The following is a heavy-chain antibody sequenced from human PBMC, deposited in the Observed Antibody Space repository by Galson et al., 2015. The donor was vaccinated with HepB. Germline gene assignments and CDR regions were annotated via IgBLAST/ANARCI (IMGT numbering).Heavy chain of an antibody. D-gene: IGHD1-26*01. CDR2: IKQDGSVK. CDR3: AATDNFDY. V-gene: IGHV3-7*01. Sequence: SLRLSCAASGFTFSSHWMSWVRQAPGKGLEWVANIKQDGSVKHYVDSVKGRFTISRDNSKNTLYLQMSSLRAEDTAVYYCAATDNFDYWGQGTLVTVSS. CDR1: GFTFSSHW. J-gene: IGHJ4*02.